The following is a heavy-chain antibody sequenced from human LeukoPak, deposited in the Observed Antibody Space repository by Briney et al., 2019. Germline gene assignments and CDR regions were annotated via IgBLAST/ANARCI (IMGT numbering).Heavy chain of an antibody. V-gene: IGHV4-39*01. Sequence: SESLSLTCTASGGSISGYYWGWIRQPPGKGLEWIGSIYYSGGTYYNPSLKSRVTISVDTSKNQFSLKLSSVTAADTAVYYCATSYYYDSSGYSYDAFDIWGQGTMVTVSS. CDR1: GGSISGYY. J-gene: IGHJ3*02. D-gene: IGHD3-22*01. CDR2: IYYSGGT. CDR3: ATSYYYDSSGYSYDAFDI.